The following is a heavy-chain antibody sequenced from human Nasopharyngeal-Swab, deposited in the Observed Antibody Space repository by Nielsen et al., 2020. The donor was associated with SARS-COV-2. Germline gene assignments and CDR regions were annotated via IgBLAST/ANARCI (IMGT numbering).Heavy chain of an antibody. Sequence: GVLKISCTVSGFAFGNYAMSWVRQAPGKGLEWVSGISGSGGNTFVADSVKGRFTISRDNSKNTLYLQMSSLRVADTATYYCAKEGSIIVGTFFDSWGQGALVTVSS. CDR1: GFAFGNYA. D-gene: IGHD1-26*01. CDR2: ISGSGGNT. CDR3: AKEGSIIVGTFFDS. V-gene: IGHV3-23*01. J-gene: IGHJ4*02.